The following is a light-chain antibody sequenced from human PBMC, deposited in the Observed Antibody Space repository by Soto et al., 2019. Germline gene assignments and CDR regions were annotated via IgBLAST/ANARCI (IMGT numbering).Light chain of an antibody. Sequence: QSVLTQPRSVSGSPGQSVTLSCTGTSSDVGSYNYVSWYQQHPGKAPKLMIDDVNKRPSGVPDRFSGSRSGNTASLTISGLQAEDEADYYCQSYDSSLSGWVFGGGTKLTVL. J-gene: IGLJ3*02. CDR1: SSDVGSYNY. CDR3: QSYDSSLSGWV. CDR2: DVN. V-gene: IGLV2-11*01.